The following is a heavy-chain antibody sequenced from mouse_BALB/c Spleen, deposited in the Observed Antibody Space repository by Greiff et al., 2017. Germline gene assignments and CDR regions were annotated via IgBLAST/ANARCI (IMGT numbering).Heavy chain of an antibody. CDR2: ISYSGST. J-gene: IGHJ4*01. CDR3: ARSLYDYDEGGAMDY. Sequence: VQLQQSGPSLVKPSQTLSLTCSVTGDSITSGYWNWIRKFPGNKLEYMGYISYSGSTYYNPSLKSRISITRDTSKNQYYLQLNSVTTEDTATYYCARSLYDYDEGGAMDYWGQGTSVTVSS. CDR1: GDSITSGY. V-gene: IGHV3-8*02. D-gene: IGHD2-4*01.